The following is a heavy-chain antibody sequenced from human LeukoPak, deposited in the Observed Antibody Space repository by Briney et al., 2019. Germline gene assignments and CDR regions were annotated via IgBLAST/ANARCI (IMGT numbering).Heavy chain of an antibody. J-gene: IGHJ4*02. Sequence: GGSLRLSCAASGFSFSAYWMSRVRQTPEKGLEFVANIKQDGSVKNYMDSLKGRSTISRDNARESLYLEINSLRADDTAVYYCARDPDSSAFDLWGQGALVTVSS. CDR2: IKQDGSVK. V-gene: IGHV3-7*01. CDR3: ARDPDSSAFDL. CDR1: GFSFSAYW.